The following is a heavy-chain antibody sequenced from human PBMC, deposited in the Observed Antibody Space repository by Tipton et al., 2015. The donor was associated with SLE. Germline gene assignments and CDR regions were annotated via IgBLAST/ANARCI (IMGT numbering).Heavy chain of an antibody. V-gene: IGHV4-39*07. CDR3: ARGDSSVSERGSFDV. D-gene: IGHD2-15*01. Sequence: TLSLTCTVSGGSISRSINSWGWIRQPPGKGLEWIGSVYYIGETYYNPPLKSRVTISADTSNNQFSLKLTFVTAADTAVYYCARGDSSVSERGSFDVWGQGTMVTVSS. CDR2: VYYIGET. J-gene: IGHJ3*01. CDR1: GGSISRSINS.